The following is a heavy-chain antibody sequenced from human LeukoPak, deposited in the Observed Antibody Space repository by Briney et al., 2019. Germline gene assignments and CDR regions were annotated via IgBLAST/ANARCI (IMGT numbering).Heavy chain of an antibody. D-gene: IGHD3-22*01. J-gene: IGHJ3*02. CDR2: ISSSGSTI. Sequence: PGGSLRLSCAASGFTFSDYYMSWIRQAPGKGLEWVSYISSSGSTIYYADSVKGRFTISRDNAKNSLYLHMNSLRAEDTAVYYCARTYDSSGSDAFDIWGQGTMVTVSS. CDR3: ARTYDSSGSDAFDI. CDR1: GFTFSDYY. V-gene: IGHV3-11*04.